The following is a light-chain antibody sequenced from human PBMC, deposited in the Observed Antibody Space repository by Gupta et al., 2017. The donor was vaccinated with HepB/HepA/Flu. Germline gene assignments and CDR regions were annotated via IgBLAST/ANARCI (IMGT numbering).Light chain of an antibody. CDR1: LSVSSN. Sequence: IGTTLSPAPLPVYHGERATLFLWASLSVSSNLAWYQQKPGQVPKLLISCASTRATGVSARISGSGSGAEFTLTISSLQSEDFAVYYCQQYKSWPLTFGGGTKVEIK. CDR2: CAS. CDR3: QQYKSWPLT. V-gene: IGKV3-15*01. J-gene: IGKJ4*01.